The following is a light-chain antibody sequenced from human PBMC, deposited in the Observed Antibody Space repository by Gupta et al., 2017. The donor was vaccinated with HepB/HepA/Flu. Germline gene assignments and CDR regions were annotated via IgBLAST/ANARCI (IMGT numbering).Light chain of an antibody. CDR3: RQALQTPQT. V-gene: IGKV2-28*01. J-gene: IGKJ1*01. CDR2: LGS. Sequence: DIVMTQSPLSLPVTPGEPASISCRSSQSLLHSDGYNYLDWYLQKPGQSPRLLIYLGSNRASGVPDRFSGSGSGTDFTLKISRVEAEDVGVYYCRQALQTPQTFGQGTKVEIK. CDR1: QSLLHSDGYNY.